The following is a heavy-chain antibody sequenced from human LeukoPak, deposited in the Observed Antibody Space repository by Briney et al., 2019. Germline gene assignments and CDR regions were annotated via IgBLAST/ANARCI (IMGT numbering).Heavy chain of an antibody. V-gene: IGHV3-53*01. CDR2: IYSDGRT. CDR1: GFTVSNNY. J-gene: IGHJ4*02. Sequence: GGSLRLSCAASGFTVSNNYLSWVRQAPGKGLEWVSVIYSDGRTFYADSVKGRFTISRDNAKNSLYLQMNSLRAEDTAVYYCARDGGSYSPFDYWGQGTLVTVSS. CDR3: ARDGGSYSPFDY. D-gene: IGHD1-26*01.